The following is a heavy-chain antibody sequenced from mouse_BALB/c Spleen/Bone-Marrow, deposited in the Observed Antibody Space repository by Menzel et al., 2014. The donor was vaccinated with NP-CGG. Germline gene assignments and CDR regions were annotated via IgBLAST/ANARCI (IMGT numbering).Heavy chain of an antibody. CDR2: IYPGSGNT. CDR1: GHTFSEYY. CDR3: AKDYGNVGVQDY. J-gene: IGHJ4*01. D-gene: IGHD1-1*01. V-gene: IGHV1-84*02. Sequence: HLQQPGPDLVKPGASVKISCNASGHTFSEYYLNWVKQKPGQALEWIGWIYPGSGNTKYNENFKGKATLTVDTSSSTAYMQLSSLTSEDTAVYFCAKDYGNVGVQDYWGQGPSVTVSS.